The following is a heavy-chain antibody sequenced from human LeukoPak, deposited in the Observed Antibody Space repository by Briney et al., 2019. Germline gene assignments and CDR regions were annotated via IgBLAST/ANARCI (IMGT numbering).Heavy chain of an antibody. Sequence: GGSLRLSCAASGFTFSSYSMSWVRQAPGKGLEWVANIKQDGSEKDYVDSVKGRFTISRDNAKNSLYLQMNSLRAEDTAVYYCAKGDVSVTREFDYWGQGTLVTVSS. D-gene: IGHD7-27*01. CDR2: IKQDGSEK. CDR3: AKGDVSVTREFDY. J-gene: IGHJ4*02. V-gene: IGHV3-7*01. CDR1: GFTFSSYS.